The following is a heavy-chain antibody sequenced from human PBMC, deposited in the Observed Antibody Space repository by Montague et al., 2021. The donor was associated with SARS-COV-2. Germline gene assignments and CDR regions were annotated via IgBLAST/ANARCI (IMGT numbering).Heavy chain of an antibody. CDR3: AMRGGALDAFDI. D-gene: IGHD4-17*01. V-gene: IGHV4-39*01. CDR1: GGSIRTSSYY. Sequence: SETRSLTCTVSGGSIRTSSYYWGWLLPPPGKGLDWIGSIYYSGSTYYNPSLKSRVTISVDTSKNQFSLRLSAVTAAATAVYYCAMRGGALDAFDIWGQGTMVIVSS. J-gene: IGHJ3*02. CDR2: IYYSGST.